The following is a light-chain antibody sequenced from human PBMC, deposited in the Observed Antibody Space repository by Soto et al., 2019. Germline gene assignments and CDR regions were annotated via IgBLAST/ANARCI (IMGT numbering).Light chain of an antibody. J-gene: IGLJ3*02. CDR1: SSDVGAYNY. Sequence: QSVLTQPPSASGSPGQSVTISCTGTSSDVGAYNYVSWYQQHPGKAPKLLIYEVTKRPSGVPDRFSGSKSGNTASLTVSGLQPEDEADYYCLSYAGSKNWLFGGGTKVTVL. CDR2: EVT. V-gene: IGLV2-8*01. CDR3: LSYAGSKNWL.